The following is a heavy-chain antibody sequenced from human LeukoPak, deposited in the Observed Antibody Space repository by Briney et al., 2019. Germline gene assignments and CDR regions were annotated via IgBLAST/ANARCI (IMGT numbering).Heavy chain of an antibody. CDR2: IYYSGST. CDR1: GGSISGYY. J-gene: IGHJ4*02. Sequence: SETPSLTCTVSGGSISGYYWTWIRQPPGEGLEYIGYIYYSGSTNNNPSLKSRVTISVDTSKNQFSLKLSSVTAADTAVYYCARGRYTFDYWGQGTLVTVSS. D-gene: IGHD1-1*01. CDR3: ARGRYTFDY. V-gene: IGHV4-59*01.